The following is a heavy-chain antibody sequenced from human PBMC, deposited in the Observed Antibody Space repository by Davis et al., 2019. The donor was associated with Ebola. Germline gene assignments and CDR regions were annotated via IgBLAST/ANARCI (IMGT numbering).Heavy chain of an antibody. CDR1: GGSISSGGYY. CDR3: ARLEATYYYYGMDV. V-gene: IGHV4-31*03. CDR2: IYYSGST. J-gene: IGHJ6*02. Sequence: MPSETLSLTCTVSGGSISSGGYYWSWIRQHPGKGLEWIGYIYYSGSTYYNPSLKSRVTISVDTSKNQFSLKLSSVTAADTAVYYCARLEATYYYYGMDVWGQGTTVTVSS.